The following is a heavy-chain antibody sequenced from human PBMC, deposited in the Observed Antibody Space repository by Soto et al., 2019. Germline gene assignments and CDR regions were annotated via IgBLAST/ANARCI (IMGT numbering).Heavy chain of an antibody. CDR2: IDPSDSQT. CDR1: GYSFAGYW. CDR3: AKDRTYYYYGMDV. V-gene: IGHV5-10-1*01. Sequence: GESLKISCKGSGYSFAGYWITWVRQKPGKGLEWMGRIDPSDSQTYYSPSFRGHVTISVTKSITTVFLQWSSLRASDTAMYYCAKDRTYYYYGMDVWGQGTTVTVSS. J-gene: IGHJ6*02.